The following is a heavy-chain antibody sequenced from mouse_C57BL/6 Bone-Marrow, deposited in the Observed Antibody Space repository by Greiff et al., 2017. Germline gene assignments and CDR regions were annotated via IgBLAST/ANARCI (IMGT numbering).Heavy chain of an antibody. J-gene: IGHJ2*01. CDR3: ALYYYFDY. D-gene: IGHD2-12*01. V-gene: IGHV14-4*01. Sequence: EVQLQQSGAELVRPGASVKLSCTASGFNIKDDYMHWVKQRPEQGLEWIGWIDPENGDTEYASKFQGKATITADTSSNTAYLQLSSLTSEDTAVYCCALYYYFDYWGQGTTLTVSS. CDR1: GFNIKDDY. CDR2: IDPENGDT.